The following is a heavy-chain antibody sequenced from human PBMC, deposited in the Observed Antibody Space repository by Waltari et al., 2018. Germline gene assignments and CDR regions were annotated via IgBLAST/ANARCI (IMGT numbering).Heavy chain of an antibody. CDR1: GGSISSYY. J-gene: IGHJ6*03. Sequence: QVQLQESGPGLVKPSETLSLTCTVSGGSISSYYWSWIRQPAGKGLEWIGRIDTRGSTNDSPPLTSRVTMSVVTSNNQFSLKLSSVTAADTAVYYCARERSYDFWSGYYPSYYYYYYMDVWGKGTTVTVSS. D-gene: IGHD3-3*01. CDR2: IDTRGST. CDR3: ARERSYDFWSGYYPSYYYYYYMDV. V-gene: IGHV4-4*07.